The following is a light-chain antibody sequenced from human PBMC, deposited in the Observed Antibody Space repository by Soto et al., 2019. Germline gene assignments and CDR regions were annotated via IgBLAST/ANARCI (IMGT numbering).Light chain of an antibody. CDR1: QSVRSMY. J-gene: IGKJ1*01. CDR3: QQRSNWPRT. CDR2: DAS. Sequence: EVVLTQSPGTLSVSPGERATLSCRASQSVRSMYLAWYQQKPGQAPRLLIYDASSRATDIPDRFSGSGSGTDFTLTISSLEPEDFAVYYCQQRSNWPRTFGQGTKVDIK. V-gene: IGKV3D-20*02.